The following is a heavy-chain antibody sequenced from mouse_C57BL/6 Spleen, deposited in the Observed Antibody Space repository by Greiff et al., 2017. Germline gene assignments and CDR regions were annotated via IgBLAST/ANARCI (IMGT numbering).Heavy chain of an antibody. J-gene: IGHJ2*01. D-gene: IGHD4-1*01. Sequence: QVQLQQPGAELVKPGASVKLSCKASGYTFTSYWMQWVKQRPGQGLEWIGEIDPSDSYTNYNQKFKGKATWTVDTSSSTAYMQRSSLTSENSAVYYCARDGTWSCFGYCGQGTTRTVSA. CDR1: GYTFTSYW. CDR3: ARDGTWSCFGY. CDR2: IDPSDSYT. V-gene: IGHV1-50*01.